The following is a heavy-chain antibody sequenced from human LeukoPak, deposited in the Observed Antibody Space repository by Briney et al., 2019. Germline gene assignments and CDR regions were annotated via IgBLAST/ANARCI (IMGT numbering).Heavy chain of an antibody. D-gene: IGHD1-26*01. Sequence: GGSLRLSCAASGFSFSSYAMHWVRQAPGKRLEYVSAITGGGVKTYYANSVMGRFIISRDNSKNTLYLQMGSLGVEDMAVYYCARVGSWDAYDLWGQGTMVTVSS. CDR1: GFSFSSYA. J-gene: IGHJ3*01. CDR3: ARVGSWDAYDL. CDR2: ITGGGVKT. V-gene: IGHV3-64*01.